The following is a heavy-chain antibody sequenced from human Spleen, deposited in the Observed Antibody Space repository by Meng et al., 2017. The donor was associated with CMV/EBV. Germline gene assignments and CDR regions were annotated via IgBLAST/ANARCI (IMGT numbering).Heavy chain of an antibody. V-gene: IGHV1-18*01. D-gene: IGHD3-22*01. Sequence: ASVKVSCKASGYTFTSNDLSWVRQAPGQGLEWVGWISVYNGNTNYAQKLQGRVTMTTDTSTNTAYMELRSLRFDDTAVYYCARAMFPDSSGYRPQDASDIWGQGTMVTVSS. CDR2: ISVYNGNT. CDR3: ARAMFPDSSGYRPQDASDI. J-gene: IGHJ3*02. CDR1: GYTFTSND.